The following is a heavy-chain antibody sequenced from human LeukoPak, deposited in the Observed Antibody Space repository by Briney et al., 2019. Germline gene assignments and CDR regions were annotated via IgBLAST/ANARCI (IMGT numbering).Heavy chain of an antibody. V-gene: IGHV3-7*01. CDR2: IKQDGSEK. D-gene: IGHD6-6*01. J-gene: IGHJ3*02. CDR3: ARVKAAARLFAFDI. CDR1: GFTFSSYW. Sequence: GGSLRLSCAASGFTFSSYWMSWVRQAPGKGLEWVANIKQDGSEKYYVDSVKGRFTISRDNAKNSLYLQMNSLRAEDTAVNYCARVKAAARLFAFDIWGQGTMVTVSS.